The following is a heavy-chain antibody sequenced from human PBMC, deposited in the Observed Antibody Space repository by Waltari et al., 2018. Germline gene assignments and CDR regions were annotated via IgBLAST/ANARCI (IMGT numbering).Heavy chain of an antibody. Sequence: QLHLQESGPELVKPSETMSLTCTVPADSISSSSYNWGWIRQPPGKGPQWIGSLYYSGITYYNPSRESRVSMSVDTSKNQLSLMLSAVTAADTAVYYCARDRIPATFRCWFDSWGPGTLVTVSS. D-gene: IGHD2-2*01. CDR1: ADSISSSSYN. V-gene: IGHV4-39*07. CDR2: LYYSGIT. CDR3: ARDRIPATFRCWFDS. J-gene: IGHJ5*01.